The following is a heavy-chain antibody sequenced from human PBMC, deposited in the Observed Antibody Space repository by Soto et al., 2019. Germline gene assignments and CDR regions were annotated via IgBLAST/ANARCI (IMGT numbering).Heavy chain of an antibody. CDR1: GFTFSAYG. D-gene: IGHD2-2*01. J-gene: IGHJ4*02. V-gene: IGHV3-30*18. Sequence: PGGSLRLSCTASGFTFSAYGMHWVRQTPDKGLEWVAVVANDGRDKHHADSVKGRFAISRDNSKRTLYLQMNSLRVEDTVVYYCAKAVKLGPAAYYFDPWGQGTPVTVSS. CDR3: AKAVKLGPAAYYFDP. CDR2: VANDGRDK.